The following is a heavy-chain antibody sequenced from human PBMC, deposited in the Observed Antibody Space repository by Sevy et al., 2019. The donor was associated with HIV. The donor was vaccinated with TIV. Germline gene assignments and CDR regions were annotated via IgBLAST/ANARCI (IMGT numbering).Heavy chain of an antibody. CDR3: TRDLGNTAMVFDY. J-gene: IGHJ4*02. CDR2: IRSKAYGGTT. Sequence: GGSLRLSCTASGFTFGDYAMSWFRQAPGKGLEWVGFIRSKAYGGTTEYAASEKGRFTISRDDSKSIAYLQMNSLKTEDTAVYYCTRDLGNTAMVFDYWGQGTLVTVSS. CDR1: GFTFGDYA. D-gene: IGHD5-18*01. V-gene: IGHV3-49*03.